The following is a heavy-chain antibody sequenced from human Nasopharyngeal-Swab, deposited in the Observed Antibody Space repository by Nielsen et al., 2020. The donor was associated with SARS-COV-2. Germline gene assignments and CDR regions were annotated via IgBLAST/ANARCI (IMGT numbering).Heavy chain of an antibody. V-gene: IGHV3-64*01. CDR3: ATGDDYGRDY. J-gene: IGHJ4*02. D-gene: IGHD4-17*01. CDR2: ISGNGGST. CDR1: GFTFSSYA. Sequence: GGSLRLSCAASGFTFSSYAMHWVRQAPGKGLEYVSAISGNGGSTYYANSVKGRFTISRDNSKNTLYLQMGSLRAEDMAVYYCATGDDYGRDYWGQGTLVTVSS.